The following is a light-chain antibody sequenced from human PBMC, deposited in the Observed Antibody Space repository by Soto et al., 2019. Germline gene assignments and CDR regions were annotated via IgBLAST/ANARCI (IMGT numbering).Light chain of an antibody. J-gene: IGKJ2*01. V-gene: IGKV1-13*02. CDR1: QGISSA. CDR3: QQFNSYPYT. Sequence: AIQLTQSPSSLSASVGDRVTITCRASQGISSALAWYQQKPGKAPNLLIYDASSLESGVPSRFSGSGSGTDFTLTISNLQPEDFVAYYCQQFNSYPYTFGQGTKLEIK. CDR2: DAS.